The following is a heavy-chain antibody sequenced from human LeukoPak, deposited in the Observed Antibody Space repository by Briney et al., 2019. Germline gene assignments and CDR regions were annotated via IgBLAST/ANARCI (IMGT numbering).Heavy chain of an antibody. CDR3: AKGHLGDGYDRPSAFDI. D-gene: IGHD5-12*01. Sequence: SVKVSCKASGGTFSSNAITWVRQAPGQGLEWMGRIIPIFRTTNYAQKFQGRVTITADKSTSTAYMELSSLRSEDTAVYYCAKGHLGDGYDRPSAFDIWGQGTMVTVSS. J-gene: IGHJ3*02. CDR1: GGTFSSNA. V-gene: IGHV1-69*06. CDR2: IIPIFRTT.